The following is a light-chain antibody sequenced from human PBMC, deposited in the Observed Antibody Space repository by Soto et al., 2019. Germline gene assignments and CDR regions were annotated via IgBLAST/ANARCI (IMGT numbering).Light chain of an antibody. J-gene: IGKJ5*01. CDR2: AAS. CDR1: QSISSD. CDR3: QQSYSTPPIT. Sequence: DIQMTQSPSSLSASVGDRVTITCRASQSISSDLNWYQQKPGKAPKLLIYAASSLQSGVPSRFSGSGSGTDFTLTISSLQPEDFATYYCQQSYSTPPITCGQGTRLEIK. V-gene: IGKV1-39*01.